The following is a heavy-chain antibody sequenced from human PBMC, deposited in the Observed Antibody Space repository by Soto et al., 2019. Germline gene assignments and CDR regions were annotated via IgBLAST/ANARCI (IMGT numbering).Heavy chain of an antibody. D-gene: IGHD6-13*01. CDR1: GYSFTSYW. CDR2: IYPGDSDT. J-gene: IGHJ6*02. CDR3: ARTSAAGKYYYGMDV. V-gene: IGHV5-51*01. Sequence: GESLKSSCKGSGYSFTSYWIGWVRQMPGKGLEWMGIIYPGDSDTRYSPPFQGQVTISADKSISTAYLQWSSLKASDIAMYYCARTSAAGKYYYGMDVWGQGTTVTVSS.